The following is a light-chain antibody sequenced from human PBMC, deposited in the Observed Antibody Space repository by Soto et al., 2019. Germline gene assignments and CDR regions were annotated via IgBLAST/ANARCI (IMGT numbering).Light chain of an antibody. CDR3: QQYKKWPRT. J-gene: IGKJ1*01. Sequence: GDRVTITCRASQSISRDLNWYQQKPGKAPKLLIYAASSLQSGVPSRFSGSGSGTEFTLTISSLQSEDFAVYYWQQYKKWPRTFGHGTKVDI. V-gene: IGKV1-39*02. CDR1: QSISRD. CDR2: AAS.